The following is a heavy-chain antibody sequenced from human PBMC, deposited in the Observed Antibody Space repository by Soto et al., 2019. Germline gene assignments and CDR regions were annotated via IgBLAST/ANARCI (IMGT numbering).Heavy chain of an antibody. Sequence: ETLSLTCSVSGGSISSSNYYWAWIRQPPGKGLEWIGSIYYIGNTYYNPSLKSRVTMSVDTSKNQFSLKVTSVTAADTAIYYCAREDRTNGYNYDYWGQGTLVPVSS. V-gene: IGHV4-39*01. CDR2: IYYIGNT. J-gene: IGHJ4*02. CDR3: AREDRTNGYNYDY. D-gene: IGHD1-1*01. CDR1: GGSISSSNYY.